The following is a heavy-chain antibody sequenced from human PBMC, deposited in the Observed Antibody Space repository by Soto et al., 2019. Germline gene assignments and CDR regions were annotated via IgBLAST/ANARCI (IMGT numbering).Heavy chain of an antibody. J-gene: IGHJ6*02. V-gene: IGHV3-23*01. CDR2: ISGSGGST. D-gene: IGHD1-7*01. CDR1: GFTFSSYA. Sequence: GGSLRLSCAASGFTFSSYAMSWVRQAPGKGLEWVSAISGSGGSTYYEDSVKGRFTISRDNSKNTLYPQMNSLRAEDTAVYYCAKGITGTTRYRADVWGQGTTVTVSS. CDR3: AKGITGTTRYRADV.